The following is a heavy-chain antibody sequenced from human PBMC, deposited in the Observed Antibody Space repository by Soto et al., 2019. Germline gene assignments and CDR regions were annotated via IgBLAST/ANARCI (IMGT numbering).Heavy chain of an antibody. V-gene: IGHV1-3*01. CDR1: GYTFTSYA. D-gene: IGHD2-15*01. Sequence: ASVKVSCKASGYTFTSYAMHWVRQAPGQRLEWMGWINAGNGNTKYSQKFQGRVTITRDTSASTAYMELSSLRSEDTAVYYCAATWLKDIVVVVAATPGPFDYWGQGTLVTVS. J-gene: IGHJ4*02. CDR2: INAGNGNT. CDR3: AATWLKDIVVVVAATPGPFDY.